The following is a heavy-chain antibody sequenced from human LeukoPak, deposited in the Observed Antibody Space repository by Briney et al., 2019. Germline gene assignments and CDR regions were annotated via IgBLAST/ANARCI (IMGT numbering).Heavy chain of an antibody. CDR2: ISSSGSTI. Sequence: PGGSLRLSCVASGFTFSSYEMSWVRQAPGKGLEWLSYISSSGSTIYYADFVKGRFTISRDNAKNSVYLQMNSLRAEDTAVYYCARETYFHYWRQGTLLSVPS. CDR1: GFTFSSYE. V-gene: IGHV3-48*03. J-gene: IGHJ4*02. CDR3: ARETYFHY.